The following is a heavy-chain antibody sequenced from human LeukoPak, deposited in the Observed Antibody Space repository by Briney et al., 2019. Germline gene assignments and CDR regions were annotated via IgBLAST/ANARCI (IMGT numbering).Heavy chain of an antibody. CDR3: AKDMDWSSTGCYVFAT. V-gene: IGHV3-23*01. J-gene: IGHJ5*02. CDR2: ISGDGEST. Sequence: PGGSLRLSCAASGFTFSSYGMHWVRQAPGKGLEWVAVISGDGESTYYADSVRGRFTISRDNSKNTMYLQMNNLRAEDTAVYYCAKDMDWSSTGCYVFATWGQGTLVTVSS. D-gene: IGHD2-2*01. CDR1: GFTFSSYG.